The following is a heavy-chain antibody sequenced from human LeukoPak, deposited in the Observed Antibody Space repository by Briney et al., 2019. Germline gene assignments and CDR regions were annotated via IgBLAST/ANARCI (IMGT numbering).Heavy chain of an antibody. CDR2: IIPIFGTA. D-gene: IGHD6-13*01. V-gene: IGHV1-69*13. Sequence: ASVKVSCKASGGTFSSYAISWVRQAPGQGLEWMGGIIPIFGTANYAQKFQGRVTITADESTSTAYMELSSLRSEDTAVYYCARQTGIAAAGTWGYYMDVWGKGTTVTVSS. J-gene: IGHJ6*03. CDR1: GGTFSSYA. CDR3: ARQTGIAAAGTWGYYMDV.